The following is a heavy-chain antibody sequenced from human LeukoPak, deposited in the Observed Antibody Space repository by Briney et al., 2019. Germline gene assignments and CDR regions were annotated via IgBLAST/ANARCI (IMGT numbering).Heavy chain of an antibody. CDR2: ISSSGSNI. Sequence: GGSLRLSCAASGFTVSSYEMNWVRQAPGKGLEWVSYISSSGSNIYYADSVKGRFTISRDNAKNSLYLQTNSLRAEDTAVYYCARDVEPDAFDIWGQGTVVTVSS. CDR3: ARDVEPDAFDI. D-gene: IGHD1-1*01. V-gene: IGHV3-48*03. J-gene: IGHJ3*02. CDR1: GFTVSSYE.